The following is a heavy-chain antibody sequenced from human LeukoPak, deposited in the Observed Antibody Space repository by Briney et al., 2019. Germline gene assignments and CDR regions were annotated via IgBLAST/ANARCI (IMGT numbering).Heavy chain of an antibody. CDR2: INTDGSNT. CDR1: GFPLDYYW. D-gene: IGHD3-22*01. V-gene: IGHV3-74*01. CDR3: VVWGEDRSGHRFDF. J-gene: IGHJ4*02. Sequence: GSLRLPRAASGFPLDYYWVPWVRQAPGKGPMWGSRINTDGSNTHYADSVKGRFTISRDNAKNTLYLQMNGLRVEDTAVYYCVVWGEDRSGHRFDFWGQGTLVTVSS.